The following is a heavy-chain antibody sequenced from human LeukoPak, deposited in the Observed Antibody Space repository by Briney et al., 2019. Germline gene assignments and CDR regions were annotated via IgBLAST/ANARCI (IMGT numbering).Heavy chain of an antibody. CDR2: IIPIFGTA. CDR3: ASSRGYDVGGYFDY. D-gene: IGHD5-12*01. V-gene: IGHV1-69*05. J-gene: IGHJ4*02. CDR1: GGTFSSYA. Sequence: SVKVSCKASGGTFSSYAISWVRQAPGQGLEWMGGIIPIFGTANYAQKFQGRVTITTDESTSTAYMELSSLRSEDTAVYYCASSRGYDVGGYFDYWGQGTLVTVSS.